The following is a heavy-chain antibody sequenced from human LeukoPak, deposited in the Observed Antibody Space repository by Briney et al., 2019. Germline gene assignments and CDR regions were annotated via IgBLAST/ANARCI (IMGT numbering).Heavy chain of an antibody. CDR2: LYHSGST. D-gene: IGHD5-18*01. J-gene: IGHJ4*02. CDR1: GGLISSYY. CDR3: ARGGYSYGI. Sequence: ASETLSLTCTVSGGLISSYYWSWIRQPPGKGLEWIGYLYHSGSTNYNPSLKGRLTISVDTSKNQFSLNLSSLTAADTAVYYCARGGYSYGIWGQGTLVTVSS. V-gene: IGHV4-59*01.